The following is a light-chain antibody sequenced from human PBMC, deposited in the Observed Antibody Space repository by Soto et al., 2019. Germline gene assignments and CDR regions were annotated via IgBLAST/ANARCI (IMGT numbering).Light chain of an antibody. V-gene: IGLV2-14*01. CDR1: SSDVGGYNY. Sequence: QSALTQPASVSGSPGQSITISCTGTSSDVGGYNYVSWYQQHPGKAPKLMIYEVSNRPSGVSNRVSGSKSGNTASLTISGLQAEDEADYYCSSYTSSSTLHVFGTGTKGTVL. CDR3: SSYTSSSTLHV. CDR2: EVS. J-gene: IGLJ1*01.